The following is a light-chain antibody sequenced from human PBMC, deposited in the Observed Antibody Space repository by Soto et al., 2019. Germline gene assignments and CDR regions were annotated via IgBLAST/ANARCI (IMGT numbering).Light chain of an antibody. V-gene: IGKV3-20*01. CDR2: GAS. CDR3: QHYDNSVWT. Sequence: ELVLTQSPGTLSLSPGERATLFCRASQSVSVTYLAWYQLKPGQPPRLLIYGASGRATGIPDRFSGRGSGTDFTLTINRLEPEDLAVYFCQHYDNSVWTFGQGTKVEVK. CDR1: QSVSVTY. J-gene: IGKJ1*01.